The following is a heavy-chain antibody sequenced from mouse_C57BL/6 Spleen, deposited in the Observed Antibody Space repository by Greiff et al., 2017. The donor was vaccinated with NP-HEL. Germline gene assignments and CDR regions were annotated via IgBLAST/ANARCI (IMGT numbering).Heavy chain of an antibody. D-gene: IGHD2-5*01. J-gene: IGHJ4*01. CDR3: ARSYSNYVYAMDY. V-gene: IGHV1-42*01. Sequence: VQLQQSGPELVKPGASVKISCKASGYSFTGYYMNWVKQSPEKSLEWIGEINPSTGGTTYNQKFKAKATLTVDKSSSTAYMQLKSLTSEDSAVDYCARSYSNYVYAMDYWGQGTSVTVSS. CDR2: INPSTGGT. CDR1: GYSFTGYY.